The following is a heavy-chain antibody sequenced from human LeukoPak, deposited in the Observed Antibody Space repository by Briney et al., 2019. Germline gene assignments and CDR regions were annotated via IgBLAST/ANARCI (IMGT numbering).Heavy chain of an antibody. V-gene: IGHV3-21*01. J-gene: IGHJ6*03. Sequence: PGGSLRLSCAASGFTFSSYSMNWVRQAPGKGLEWVSSISSSSSYIYYADSVKGRFTISRDNAKNSLYLQMNSLRAEDTAVYYCAREISGPLAAAGGYYYYYMDVWGKGTTVTISS. D-gene: IGHD6-13*01. CDR2: ISSSSSYI. CDR3: AREISGPLAAAGGYYYYYMDV. CDR1: GFTFSSYS.